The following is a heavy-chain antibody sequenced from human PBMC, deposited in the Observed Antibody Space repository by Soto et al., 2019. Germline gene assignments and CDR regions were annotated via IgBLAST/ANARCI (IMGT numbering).Heavy chain of an antibody. Sequence: GGSLRLSCAASGFTLSSYNTNWVRQAPGKGLEWVSYISGSSDTIYYADSVKGRFTISRDNAKNSLYLQMDSLRDEDTAVYYCARDHGGSTWFVGIYYYFGVDVWGQGTTVTVSS. CDR1: GFTLSSYN. V-gene: IGHV3-48*02. CDR3: ARDHGGSTWFVGIYYYFGVDV. CDR2: ISGSSDTI. J-gene: IGHJ6*02. D-gene: IGHD6-13*01.